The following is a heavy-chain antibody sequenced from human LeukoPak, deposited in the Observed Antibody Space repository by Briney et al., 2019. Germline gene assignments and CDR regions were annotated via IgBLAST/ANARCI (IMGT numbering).Heavy chain of an antibody. J-gene: IGHJ4*02. Sequence: GASVKVFCKASGFTFTSSAMQWVRQARGQRLEWIGWIVVGSGNTNNAQIFQERVTITRDMSTSTAYMELSSLRSEDTAVYYCATYCGGDCYNDYWGQGTLVTVSS. V-gene: IGHV1-58*02. CDR1: GFTFTSSA. D-gene: IGHD2-21*02. CDR3: ATYCGGDCYNDY. CDR2: IVVGSGNT.